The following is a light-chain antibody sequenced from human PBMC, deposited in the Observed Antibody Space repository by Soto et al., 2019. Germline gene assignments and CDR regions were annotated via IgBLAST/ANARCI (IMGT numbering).Light chain of an antibody. Sequence: DIQMTQSPSSVSASVGDRVTITCRASQDIRTWLAWYQQKPGKAPKILIYGASSLQSAVPSRFSGSGSGTYFTLTISSLQPEDVATYYCQHANSFPITFGQGTRLEIK. CDR2: GAS. V-gene: IGKV1-12*01. J-gene: IGKJ5*01. CDR1: QDIRTW. CDR3: QHANSFPIT.